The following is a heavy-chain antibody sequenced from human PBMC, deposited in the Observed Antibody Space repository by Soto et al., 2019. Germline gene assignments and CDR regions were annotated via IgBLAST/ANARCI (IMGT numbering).Heavy chain of an antibody. D-gene: IGHD3-10*01. CDR3: AKKVNSGSGSQYFDY. J-gene: IGHJ4*02. Sequence: LRLSCAASSFTFSNYSMIWVRQAPGKGLEWVSGFRGSGDDGTTYYADSVKGRFTISRDNSKNMLFLQMNSLRAEDTAIYYCAKKVNSGSGSQYFDYWGQGTLVTVSS. CDR2: FRGSGDDGTT. CDR1: SFTFSNYS. V-gene: IGHV3-23*01.